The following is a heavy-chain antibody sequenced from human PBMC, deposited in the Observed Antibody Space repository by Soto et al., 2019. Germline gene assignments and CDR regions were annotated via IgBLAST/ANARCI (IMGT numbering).Heavy chain of an antibody. V-gene: IGHV4-4*07. Sequence: SETLSLTCTVSGGSISSYYWSWIRQPAGKGLEWIGRIYTSGSTNYNPSLKSRVTMSVDTSKNQFSLKLSSVTAADTAVYYCARDLPFFSSLGRGMDVWGQGTTVTVSS. D-gene: IGHD1-26*01. CDR2: IYTSGST. CDR1: GGSISSYY. J-gene: IGHJ6*02. CDR3: ARDLPFFSSLGRGMDV.